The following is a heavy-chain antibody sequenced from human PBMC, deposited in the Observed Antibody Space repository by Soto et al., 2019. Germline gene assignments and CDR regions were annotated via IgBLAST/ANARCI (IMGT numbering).Heavy chain of an antibody. CDR3: PQWFGESDPRSDAFDI. D-gene: IGHD3-10*01. V-gene: IGHV1-46*01. CDR2: INPSGGST. Sequence: ASVKLSCTASRYTFTSYYMHGVRQAPGQGLEWMGIINPSGGSTSYAQKFRGRVTMTRDTSTSTVYMELSSLRSEDTAVYYCPQWFGESDPRSDAFDIWGQGTVVTVS. CDR1: RYTFTSYY. J-gene: IGHJ3*02.